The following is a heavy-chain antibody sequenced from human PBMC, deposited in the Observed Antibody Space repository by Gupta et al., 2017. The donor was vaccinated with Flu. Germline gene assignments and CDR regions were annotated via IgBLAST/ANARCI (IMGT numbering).Heavy chain of an antibody. Sequence: EVQLVESGGGLAQPGRSLRLSCAASGFTFDDYDMHWVRQAPGKGLEWVSGISWNRGTIGYVDSVKGRFTISRDNAKNSLYLQMNSLRVEDMAFYFCAKGGGSSIPNYFESWGQGTRVTVSS. CDR1: GFTFDDYD. CDR2: ISWNRGTI. J-gene: IGHJ4*02. D-gene: IGHD6-6*01. V-gene: IGHV3-9*03. CDR3: AKGGGSSIPNYFES.